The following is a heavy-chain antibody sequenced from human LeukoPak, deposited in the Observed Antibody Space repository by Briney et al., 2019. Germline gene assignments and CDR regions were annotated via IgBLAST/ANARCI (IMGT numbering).Heavy chain of an antibody. CDR1: GGSFSGYY. CDR3: ARGREWHYFGSGSFDY. V-gene: IGHV4-34*01. CDR2: INHIGRS. Sequence: ARTLSLTCAVYGGSFSGYYWSWIRQSPGKGLECIGEINHIGRSKYTPCLKSRVIISLDTSKNQFSLKLTSVTAADTAVYYCARGREWHYFGSGSFDYWGQGALVTVSS. J-gene: IGHJ4*02. D-gene: IGHD3-10*01.